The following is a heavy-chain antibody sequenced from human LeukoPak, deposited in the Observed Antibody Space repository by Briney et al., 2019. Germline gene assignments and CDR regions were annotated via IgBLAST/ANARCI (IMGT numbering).Heavy chain of an antibody. CDR2: ISGSGGTT. V-gene: IGHV3-23*01. J-gene: IGHJ4*02. Sequence: PGGSLRLSCAASGFTFSSYAMSWVRQAPGKGLEWVSAISGSGGTTYYADSVKGRFTISRDNSKNTLHLQMNSLRAEDTAVYFCAKSLVSGVAAEDSWGQGTLVTVSS. D-gene: IGHD6-25*01. CDR3: AKSLVSGVAAEDS. CDR1: GFTFSSYA.